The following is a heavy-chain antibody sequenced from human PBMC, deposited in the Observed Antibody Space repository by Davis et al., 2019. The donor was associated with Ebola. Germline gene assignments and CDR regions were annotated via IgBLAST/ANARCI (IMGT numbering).Heavy chain of an antibody. V-gene: IGHV4-39*01. CDR2: FYYSGTT. J-gene: IGHJ5*02. Sequence: SETLSLTCTVSGGSITSSDYYWGWIRQSPGKGLEWIGTFYYSGTTFYNPSLKSRITVSVDPSKNQFSLKLNSVTAADTAVYYCARSITMVRGVIPWFDPWGQGTLVTVS. CDR1: GGSITSSDYY. D-gene: IGHD3-10*01. CDR3: ARSITMVRGVIPWFDP.